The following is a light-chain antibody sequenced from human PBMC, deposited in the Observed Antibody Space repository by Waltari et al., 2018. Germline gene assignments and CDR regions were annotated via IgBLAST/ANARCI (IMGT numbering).Light chain of an antibody. CDR1: NIERKS. CDR2: YDS. J-gene: IGLJ1*01. CDR3: QVWDANTDPGV. Sequence: SYVLTQPPSVAAAPGETARVTCGGNNIERKSVHWYQQKPGQAPVWVISYDSDRPSGIPERFAGSNSGDTATLTISRVEAGDEADYYCQVWDANTDPGVFGTGTEVTVL. V-gene: IGLV3-21*01.